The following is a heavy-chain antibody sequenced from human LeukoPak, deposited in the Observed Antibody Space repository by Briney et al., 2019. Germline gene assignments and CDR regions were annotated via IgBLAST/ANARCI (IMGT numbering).Heavy chain of an antibody. CDR3: AREGRVSGYDFDC. D-gene: IGHD5-12*01. Sequence: GGSLRLSCAASGFTFSACAMHWVRQAPGKGLEWVAVISYDGNNKYYADSVKGRFTISRDNSKNTLYLQMNSLRVEDTAVYYCAREGRVSGYDFDCWGQGTLVTVSS. CDR2: ISYDGNNK. CDR1: GFTFSACA. J-gene: IGHJ4*02. V-gene: IGHV3-30*01.